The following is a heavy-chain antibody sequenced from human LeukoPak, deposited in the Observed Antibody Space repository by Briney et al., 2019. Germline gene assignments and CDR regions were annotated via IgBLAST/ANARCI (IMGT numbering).Heavy chain of an antibody. CDR3: ARDLFPFCGGDCYEGGSSLDY. V-gene: IGHV3-30-3*01. Sequence: GGSLRLSCAASGFTFSSYAMHWVRQAPGKGLEWVAVISYDGSNKYYADSVKGRFTISRDNSKNTLYLQMNSLRAEDTAVYYCARDLFPFCGGDCYEGGSSLDYWGQGTLVTVSS. D-gene: IGHD2-21*02. J-gene: IGHJ4*02. CDR1: GFTFSSYA. CDR2: ISYDGSNK.